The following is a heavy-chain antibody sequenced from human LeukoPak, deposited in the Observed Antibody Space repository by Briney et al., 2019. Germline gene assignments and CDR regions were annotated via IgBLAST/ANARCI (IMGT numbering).Heavy chain of an antibody. V-gene: IGHV4-34*01. Sequence: SETLSLTCAVYGGSFSGYYWSWIRQPPGKGLEWIGEINHSGSTNYNPSLKSRVTISVDTSKNQFSLKLSSVTAADTAVYYCARHARNYYGSGSYYKGWFDPWGQGTLVTVSS. CDR2: INHSGST. J-gene: IGHJ5*02. CDR3: ARHARNYYGSGSYYKGWFDP. D-gene: IGHD3-10*01. CDR1: GGSFSGYY.